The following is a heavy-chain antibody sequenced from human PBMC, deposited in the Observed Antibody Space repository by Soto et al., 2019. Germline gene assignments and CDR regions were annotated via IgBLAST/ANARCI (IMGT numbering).Heavy chain of an antibody. CDR2: INSDGSST. V-gene: IGHV3-74*01. CDR1: GFTFSSYW. CDR3: ARAPRVSYGMDV. J-gene: IGHJ6*02. Sequence: EVQLVESGGGLVQPGGSLRLSCAASGFTFSSYWMHWVRQAPGKGLVWVSRINSDGSSTSYADSVKGRFTISRDNAKNSPYLQMNSLRAEDTAGYYCARAPRVSYGMDVWGQGTTVTVSS. D-gene: IGHD6-13*01.